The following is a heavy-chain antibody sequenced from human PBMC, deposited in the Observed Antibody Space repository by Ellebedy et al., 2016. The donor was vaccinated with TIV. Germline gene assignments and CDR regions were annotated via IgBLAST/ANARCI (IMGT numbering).Heavy chain of an antibody. CDR2: ISYDGSNK. CDR1: GFTFTDYA. J-gene: IGHJ4*02. CDR3: AREATLHGGDSGRRYFDY. D-gene: IGHD4-23*01. V-gene: IGHV3-30-3*01. Sequence: SLKISXTASGFTFTDYAMHWVRQAPGKGLELVSLISYDGSNKYYADSVKGRFTISRDNSKDTLSLQMNSLRADDAAVYYCAREATLHGGDSGRRYFDYWGQGTLVSVSS.